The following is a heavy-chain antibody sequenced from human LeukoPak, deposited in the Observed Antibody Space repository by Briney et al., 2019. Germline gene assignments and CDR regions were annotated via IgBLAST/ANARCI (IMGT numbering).Heavy chain of an antibody. CDR1: GFTFSSYA. Sequence: PGGSLRLSGAASGFTFSSYAMSWVGQAPGKGLEWVAGISGSGGSPYYADSVKGRFTISRDNSKNTLYLQMNSLRAEDTAVYYCAKGRGGIAAAGTDYWGQGTLVTVSS. CDR2: ISGSGGSP. CDR3: AKGRGGIAAAGTDY. V-gene: IGHV3-23*01. D-gene: IGHD6-13*01. J-gene: IGHJ4*02.